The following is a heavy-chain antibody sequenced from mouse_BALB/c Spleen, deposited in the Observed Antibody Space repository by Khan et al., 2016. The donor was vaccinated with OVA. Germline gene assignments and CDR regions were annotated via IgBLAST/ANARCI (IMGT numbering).Heavy chain of an antibody. CDR3: SRGGYYYGTPFDY. CDR2: ITVTSDNSGA. CDR1: GFTFSYYR. Sequence: VQLVETGGGLVRPGNSLKLSCGTSGFTFSYYRMHWLRQFPGKRLEWIAVITVTSDNSGANYAESVKGRFTISRDDSKSSVYLQLNRLREEYSATYYCSRGGYYYGTPFDYWGQGTTLTVSS. D-gene: IGHD1-1*01. J-gene: IGHJ2*01. V-gene: IGHV13-2*02.